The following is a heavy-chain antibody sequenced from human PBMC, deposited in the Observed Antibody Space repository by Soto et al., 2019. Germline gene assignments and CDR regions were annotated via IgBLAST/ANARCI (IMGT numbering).Heavy chain of an antibody. V-gene: IGHV3-48*02. D-gene: IGHD3-10*01. Sequence: GGSLRLSCAASGFTFSSYSMNWVRQAPGKGLEWVSYISSSSSTIYYADSVKGRFTISRDNAKNSLYLQMNSLRDEDTAVYYCARDTNYYASGSGVDFWGQGTLVTVSS. CDR1: GFTFSSYS. J-gene: IGHJ4*02. CDR3: ARDTNYYASGSGVDF. CDR2: ISSSSSTI.